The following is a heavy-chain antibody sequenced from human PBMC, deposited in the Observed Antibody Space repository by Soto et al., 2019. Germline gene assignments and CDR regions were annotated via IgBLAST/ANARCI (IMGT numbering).Heavy chain of an antibody. CDR1: GGTFSSYA. J-gene: IGHJ6*02. D-gene: IGHD3-16*01. V-gene: IGHV1-69*12. CDR3: ARHLGGNHYYNGMDV. Sequence: QVQLVQSGAGVKKPGSSVKVSCKASGGTFSSYAISWVRQAPGQGLEWMGGIIPIFGTADYAQKFPGTGTITADDFPRTAYMELSSLSLEDPAVYYCARHLGGNHYYNGMDVWGQGTTVNFS. CDR2: IIPIFGTA.